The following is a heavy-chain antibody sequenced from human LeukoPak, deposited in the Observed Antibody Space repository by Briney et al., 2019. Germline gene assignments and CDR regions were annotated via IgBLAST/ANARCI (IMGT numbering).Heavy chain of an antibody. V-gene: IGHV4-34*01. J-gene: IGHJ3*02. CDR2: INHSGST. CDR3: ARSTGSRVLNAFDI. CDR1: GGSFSGYY. D-gene: IGHD1-1*01. Sequence: SETLSLTCAVYGGSFSGYYWSWIRQPPGKGLEWIGEINHSGSTNYNPSLKSRVTISVDTSKNQFSLKLSSVTAADTAVYYCARSTGSRVLNAFDIWGQGTMVTVSS.